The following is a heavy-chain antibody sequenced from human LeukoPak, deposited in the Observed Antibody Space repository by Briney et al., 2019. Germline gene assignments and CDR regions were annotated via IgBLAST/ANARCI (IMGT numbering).Heavy chain of an antibody. V-gene: IGHV1-2*02. Sequence: GASVKVSCKASGYTFTGHYMHWVRQAPGHGLEWMGWIHAGTGDTNYAQKFQGRFTMTGDTSISTLYMELNRLTSDDTAVYFCARDENWGPDYWGQGTLVTVSS. CDR2: IHAGTGDT. CDR1: GYTFTGHY. CDR3: ARDENWGPDY. J-gene: IGHJ4*02. D-gene: IGHD7-27*01.